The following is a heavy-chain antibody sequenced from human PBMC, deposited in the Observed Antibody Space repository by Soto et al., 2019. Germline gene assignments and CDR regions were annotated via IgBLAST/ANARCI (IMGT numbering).Heavy chain of an antibody. V-gene: IGHV1-3*01. CDR2: INAGSGNT. J-gene: IGHJ4*02. D-gene: IGHD6-19*01. CDR3: ARDRSVGQWLNREFDY. CDR1: GYTFTSYA. Sequence: QVQLVQSGAEVKKPGASVKVSCKASGYTFTSYAMHWVRQAPGQRLEWMGGINAGSGNTKYSQKFQARVTIARDTSASTAYMELSSLRSEDTAVYYCARDRSVGQWLNREFDYWGQGTLVTVSS.